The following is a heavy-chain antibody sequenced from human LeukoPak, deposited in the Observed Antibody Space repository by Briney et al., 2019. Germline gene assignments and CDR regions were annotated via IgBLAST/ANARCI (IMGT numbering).Heavy chain of an antibody. CDR3: ARDYYDSSGLIYYYYGMDV. Sequence: PGRSLRLSCAASGFTFSSYGMHWVRQAPGKGLEWVAVIWYDGSNKYYADSVKGRFTISRDNSKNTLYLQMNSLRAEDTAVYYCARDYYDSSGLIYYYYGMDVWGQGTTVTVSS. CDR1: GFTFSSYG. J-gene: IGHJ6*02. D-gene: IGHD3-22*01. CDR2: IWYDGSNK. V-gene: IGHV3-33*01.